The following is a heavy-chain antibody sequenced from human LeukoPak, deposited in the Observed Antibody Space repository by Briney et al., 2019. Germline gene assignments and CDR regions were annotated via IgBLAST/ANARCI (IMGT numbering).Heavy chain of an antibody. CDR2: FDPEDGET. Sequence: ASVKVSCKASGYTFTSYGISWVRQAPGKGLEWMGGFDPEDGETIYAQKFQGRVTMTEDTSTDTAYMELSSLRSEDTAVYYCATARGASSLGYDYWGQGTLVTVSS. D-gene: IGHD3-10*01. CDR3: ATARGASSLGYDY. V-gene: IGHV1-24*01. CDR1: GYTFTSYG. J-gene: IGHJ4*02.